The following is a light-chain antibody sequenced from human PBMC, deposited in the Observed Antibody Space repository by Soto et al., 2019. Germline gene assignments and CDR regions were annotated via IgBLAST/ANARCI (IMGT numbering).Light chain of an antibody. CDR2: AAS. Sequence: DIQMTQSPSSLSASVGDRVTITCRASQSISSYVNWYQQKPGKAPTLLIYAASSLQSGVPSRFSGSGSGTDFTLTISSLQPEDFANYYCQQSYSTPPTFGGGTKVESK. V-gene: IGKV1-39*01. J-gene: IGKJ4*01. CDR1: QSISSY. CDR3: QQSYSTPPT.